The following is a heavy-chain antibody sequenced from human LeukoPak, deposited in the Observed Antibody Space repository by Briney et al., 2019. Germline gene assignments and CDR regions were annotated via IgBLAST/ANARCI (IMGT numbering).Heavy chain of an antibody. J-gene: IGHJ4*02. CDR2: ISASDGTT. CDR1: GYSFSIYG. D-gene: IGHD2-15*01. Sequence: ASVQVSCKASGYSFSIYGITWARQAPGQGLEYLGWISASDGTTNYAQKVQDRVTMTTDTSTSTAYLELRSLRSEDTAVYYCASSDCSGGSCFILDYWGQGTLVTVSS. V-gene: IGHV1-18*01. CDR3: ASSDCSGGSCFILDY.